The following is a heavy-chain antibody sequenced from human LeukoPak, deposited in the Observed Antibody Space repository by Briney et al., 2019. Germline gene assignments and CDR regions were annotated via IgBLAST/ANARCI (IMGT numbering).Heavy chain of an antibody. Sequence: GGSLRLSCAASGFTFSGSVMHWVRQAPGKGLEWVAVIWYDGSNKYYADSVKGRFTISRDNSKNTLYLQMNSLRAEDTAVYYCARESGGIDYWGQGTLVTVSS. V-gene: IGHV3-33*08. CDR3: ARESGGIDY. CDR2: IWYDGSNK. CDR1: GFTFSGSV. D-gene: IGHD1-26*01. J-gene: IGHJ4*02.